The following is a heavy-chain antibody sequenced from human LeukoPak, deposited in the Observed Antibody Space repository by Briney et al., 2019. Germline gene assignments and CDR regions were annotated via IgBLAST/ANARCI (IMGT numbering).Heavy chain of an antibody. CDR2: IIPLFGAP. CDR1: GYTFTSYD. D-gene: IGHD3-10*01. Sequence: SVKVSCKASGYTFTSYDINWVRQAPGQGLEWMGGIIPLFGAPKYAQKFQGRVTITADTSTSTTYVEVTSLKSEDTAMYYCARGVLLDTFDIWGQGTMITVSS. CDR3: ARGVLLDTFDI. J-gene: IGHJ3*02. V-gene: IGHV1-69*06.